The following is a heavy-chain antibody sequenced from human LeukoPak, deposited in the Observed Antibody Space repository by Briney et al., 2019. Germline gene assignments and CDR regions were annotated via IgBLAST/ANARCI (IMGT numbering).Heavy chain of an antibody. CDR1: GFTFSSYS. J-gene: IGHJ4*02. CDR3: ARDKPPFDY. CDR2: ISSSSSYI. Sequence: GGSLRLSCAASGFTFSSYSMNWVRQAPGKGLEWVSSISSSSSYIYYADSVKGRFTISRDNAKNSLYQRMNSLRAEDTAVYYCARDKPPFDYWGQGTLVTVSS. V-gene: IGHV3-21*01.